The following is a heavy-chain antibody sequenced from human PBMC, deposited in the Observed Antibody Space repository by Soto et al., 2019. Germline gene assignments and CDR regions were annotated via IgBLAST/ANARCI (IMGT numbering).Heavy chain of an antibody. CDR1: GGSFSGYY. V-gene: IGHV4-34*01. J-gene: IGHJ4*02. CDR3: ARDKSSCLFDY. CDR2: INHSGST. Sequence: QVQLQQWGAGLLKPSETLSLTCAVYGGSFSGYYWTWLRQPPGTGLEWIGEINHSGSTNYNPSIKSRVTISVDTSKYQFSLELTSVTASDTAVYYCARDKSSCLFDYWGQGTLVTGSS.